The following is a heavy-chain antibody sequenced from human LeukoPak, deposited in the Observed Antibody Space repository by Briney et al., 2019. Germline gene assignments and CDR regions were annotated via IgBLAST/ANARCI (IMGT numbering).Heavy chain of an antibody. CDR1: GFTFSSYG. J-gene: IGHJ6*04. CDR3: ARDKAVPAAGYYYGMDV. CDR2: IWYDGSNK. V-gene: IGHV3-33*01. Sequence: GGSLRLSCAASGFTFSSYGMHWVRQAPGKGLEWVADIWYDGSNKYYADSVKGRFTISRDNSKNTLYLQMNSLRAEDTAVYYCARDKAVPAAGYYYGMDVWGKGTTVTVSS. D-gene: IGHD2-2*01.